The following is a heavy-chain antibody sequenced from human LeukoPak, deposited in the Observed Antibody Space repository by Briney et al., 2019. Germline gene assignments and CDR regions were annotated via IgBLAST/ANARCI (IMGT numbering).Heavy chain of an antibody. CDR2: IYYSGST. CDR1: GGSISSSSYY. V-gene: IGHV4-39*01. J-gene: IGHJ4*02. CDR3: ASCSAAGRQPFDY. D-gene: IGHD6-13*01. Sequence: SETLSLTCTVSGGSISSSSYYWGWIRQPPGKGLEWIGSIYYSGSTYYNPSLKSRVTISVDTSKNQFSLKLSSVTAADTAVYYCASCSAAGRQPFDYWGQGTLVTVSS.